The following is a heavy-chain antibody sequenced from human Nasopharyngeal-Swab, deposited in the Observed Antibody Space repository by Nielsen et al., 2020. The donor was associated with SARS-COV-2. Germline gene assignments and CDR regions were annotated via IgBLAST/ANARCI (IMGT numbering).Heavy chain of an antibody. CDR3: ARHGDPSRMPSYSTYYYYGMDV. V-gene: IGHV4-39*01. Sequence: PGKGLEWSGSIYYSGSTYYNPSLKSRVTISVDTSKNQFSLKLSSVTAADTAVYYCARHGDPSRMPSYSTYYYYGMDVWGQGTTVTVSS. J-gene: IGHJ6*02. CDR2: IYYSGST. D-gene: IGHD2-21*01.